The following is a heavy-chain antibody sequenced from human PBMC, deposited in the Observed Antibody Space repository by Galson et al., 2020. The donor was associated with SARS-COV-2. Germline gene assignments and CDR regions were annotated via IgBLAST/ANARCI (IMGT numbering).Heavy chain of an antibody. CDR2: IKSKTDGGTT. D-gene: IGHD5-12*01. CDR3: TTAWYPESTNPIKVATFGY. V-gene: IGHV3-15*01. J-gene: IGHJ4*02. Sequence: GESLKISCAASGFTFSNAWMSWVRQAPGKGLEWVGRIKSKTDGGTTDYAAPVKGRFTISRDDSKNTLYLQMNSLKTEDTAVYYCTTAWYPESTNPIKVATFGYWGQGTLVTVSS. CDR1: GFTFSNAW.